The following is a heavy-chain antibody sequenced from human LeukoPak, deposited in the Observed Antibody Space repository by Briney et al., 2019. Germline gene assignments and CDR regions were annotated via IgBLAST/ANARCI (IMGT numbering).Heavy chain of an antibody. V-gene: IGHV3-23*01. D-gene: IGHD6-19*01. Sequence: GGSLRLSCAASGFTFSSYAMSWVRQAPGKGLEWVSAISGSGGSTYYADSVKGRFTISRDNSKNTLYLQMNSLRAEDTAVYYCAKEGAASSGWYGDAFDIWGQGTMVSVSS. CDR3: AKEGAASSGWYGDAFDI. J-gene: IGHJ3*02. CDR2: ISGSGGST. CDR1: GFTFSSYA.